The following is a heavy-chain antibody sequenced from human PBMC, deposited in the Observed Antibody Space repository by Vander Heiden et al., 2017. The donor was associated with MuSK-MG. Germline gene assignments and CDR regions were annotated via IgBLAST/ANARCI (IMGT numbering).Heavy chain of an antibody. D-gene: IGHD4-17*01. CDR3: TRLHGDYAHYSDY. Sequence: QLQLQESGPGLVKPSETLSLTCTVSGGSISHSDYYWGWIRQPPGKGLEWIGSLYYTGHTDYNPSLKSRVTISVDTSQNQFSLNLSSVTAADTAVYYCTRLHGDYAHYSDYWGQGTLVTVSS. V-gene: IGHV4-39*01. J-gene: IGHJ4*02. CDR2: LYYTGHT. CDR1: GGSISHSDYY.